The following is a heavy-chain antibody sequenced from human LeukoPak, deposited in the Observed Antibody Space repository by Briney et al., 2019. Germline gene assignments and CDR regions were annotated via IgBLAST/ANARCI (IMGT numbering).Heavy chain of an antibody. D-gene: IGHD3-22*01. CDR3: AKDRVRRYQVVVESV. V-gene: IGHV3-23*01. Sequence: GGSLRLSCTVSGFTVISNSWSWVRQAPGKGLEWVSAISGSGGSTYYADSVKGRFTISRDNSKNTLYLQMNSLRAEDTAVYYCAKDRVRRYQVVVESVWGQGTLVTVSS. CDR1: GFTVISNS. J-gene: IGHJ4*02. CDR2: ISGSGGST.